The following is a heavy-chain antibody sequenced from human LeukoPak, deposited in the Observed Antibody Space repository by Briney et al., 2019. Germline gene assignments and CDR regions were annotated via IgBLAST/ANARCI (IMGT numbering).Heavy chain of an antibody. CDR2: IYSGGST. CDR1: GFTVSSNY. Sequence: GGSLRLSCAASGFTVSSNYMSWVRQAPGKGLEWVSVIYSGGSTYYADSVKGRFTISRDNSKNTLYLQMNSLRAEDTAVYYCARGAYCSGGSCYSDYWGQGTLVTVSS. J-gene: IGHJ4*02. CDR3: ARGAYCSGGSCYSDY. V-gene: IGHV3-53*01. D-gene: IGHD2-15*01.